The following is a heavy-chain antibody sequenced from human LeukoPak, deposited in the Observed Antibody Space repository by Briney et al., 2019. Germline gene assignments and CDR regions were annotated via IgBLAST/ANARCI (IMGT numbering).Heavy chain of an antibody. CDR1: GGSFSGYY. V-gene: IGHV4-34*01. J-gene: IGHJ4*02. Sequence: PSETLSLTCAVYGGSFSGYYWSWIRQPPGKGLEWIGEINHSGSTNYNLSLKSRVTISLDTSRNQFSLKLSSVTAADTAVYYCARGLVAVAPSYWGQGTLVTVSS. CDR2: INHSGST. D-gene: IGHD6-19*01. CDR3: ARGLVAVAPSY.